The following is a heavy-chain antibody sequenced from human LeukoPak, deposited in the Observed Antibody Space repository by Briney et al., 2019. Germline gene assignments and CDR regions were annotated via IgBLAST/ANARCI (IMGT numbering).Heavy chain of an antibody. Sequence: GGSLRLSCAASGFTFSSYSMNWVRQAPGKGLEWVSSISSSSSYIYYADSVKGRFTISRDNAKNSLYLQMNSLRAEDTAVYYCAREKGKNTAAHRWGQGTLVTVSS. J-gene: IGHJ5*02. CDR3: AREKGKNTAAHR. CDR1: GFTFSSYS. V-gene: IGHV3-21*01. D-gene: IGHD5-18*01. CDR2: ISSSSSYI.